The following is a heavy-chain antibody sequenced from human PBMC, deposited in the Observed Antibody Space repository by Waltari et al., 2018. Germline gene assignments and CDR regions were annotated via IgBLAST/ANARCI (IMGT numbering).Heavy chain of an antibody. CDR2: IYYSGST. CDR1: GGSISSYY. V-gene: IGHV4-59*08. Sequence: QVQLQESGPGLVKPSETLSLTCTVSGGSISSYYWSWIRQPPGKGLEWIGYIYYSGSTNYHPSLKSRVTISIDKSKNQFSLKLSSVTAADTAVYSCARRGRGSGYTGWGQGTLVTVSS. D-gene: IGHD3-3*01. J-gene: IGHJ4*02. CDR3: ARRGRGSGYTG.